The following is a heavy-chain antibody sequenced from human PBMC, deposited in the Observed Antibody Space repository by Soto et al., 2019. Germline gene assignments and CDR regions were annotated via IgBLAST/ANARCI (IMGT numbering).Heavy chain of an antibody. CDR1: GYTFTSYG. J-gene: IGHJ6*02. D-gene: IGHD3-10*01. CDR2: ISAYNANT. CDR3: ARDLITMVRGVTDYYYGMDV. V-gene: IGHV1-18*01. Sequence: ASVKVSCKASGYTFTSYGISWVRQAPGQGLEWMGWISAYNANTNYAQKLQGRVTMTTDTSTSTAYMELRSLRSDDTAVYYCARDLITMVRGVTDYYYGMDVWGQGTKVTVSS.